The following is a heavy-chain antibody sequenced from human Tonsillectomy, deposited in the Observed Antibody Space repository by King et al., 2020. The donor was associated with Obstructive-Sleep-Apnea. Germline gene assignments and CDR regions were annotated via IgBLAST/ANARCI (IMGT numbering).Heavy chain of an antibody. J-gene: IGHJ5*02. Sequence: VQLQQWGAGLLKPSETLSLTCAVFGGSFSDYYWSWIRQPPGKGLEWIGESNHSGSTNYNPSLKSRVTISVDTSKNQFSLKLNSVTAADTAVYYCARGSGAATVNWFDPWGQGTLVTVSS. CDR2: SNHSGST. CDR3: ARGSGAATVNWFDP. V-gene: IGHV4-34*01. CDR1: GGSFSDYY. D-gene: IGHD6-13*01.